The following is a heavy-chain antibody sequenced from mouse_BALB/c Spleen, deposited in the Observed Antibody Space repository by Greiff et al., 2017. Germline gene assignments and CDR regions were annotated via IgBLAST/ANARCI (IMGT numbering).Heavy chain of an antibody. D-gene: IGHD2-1*01. V-gene: IGHV3-6*02. Sequence: EVQLQQSGPGLVKPSQSLSLTCSVTGYSITSGYYWNWIRQFPGNKLEWMGYISYDGSNNYNPSLKNRISITRDTSKNQFFLKLNSVTTEDTATYYCARAGGNYAFDYWGQGTTLTVSS. CDR3: ARAGGNYAFDY. CDR1: GYSITSGYY. CDR2: ISYDGSN. J-gene: IGHJ2*01.